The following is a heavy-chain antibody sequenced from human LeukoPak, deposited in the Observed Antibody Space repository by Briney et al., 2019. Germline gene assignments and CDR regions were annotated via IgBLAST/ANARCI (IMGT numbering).Heavy chain of an antibody. Sequence: ASVKVSCKASGYTFTGNYIHWPRQAPGQGLEWMGWMNPKNGGTNYALKFQGRVTMTGDTSINTAYLNLSGLRSDDSALYYCTRALAFWGQGTLVTVSS. V-gene: IGHV1-2*02. CDR2: MNPKNGGT. CDR1: GYTFTGNY. J-gene: IGHJ4*02. CDR3: TRALAF.